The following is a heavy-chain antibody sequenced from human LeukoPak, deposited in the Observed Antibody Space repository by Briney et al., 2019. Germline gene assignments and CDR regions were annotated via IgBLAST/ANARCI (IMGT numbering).Heavy chain of an antibody. CDR2: ISTYNGNT. Sequence: ASVKVSCKASGYTFTSHGITWLRQAPGQGLEWMGWISTYNGNTNYAQRFQGRVTMTTDISMSTAYMELRSLRSDDTAMYYCARTCSSFSCYFIYWGQGTLVTVSA. D-gene: IGHD2-2*01. V-gene: IGHV1-18*04. CDR1: GYTFTSHG. CDR3: ARTCSSFSCYFIY. J-gene: IGHJ4*02.